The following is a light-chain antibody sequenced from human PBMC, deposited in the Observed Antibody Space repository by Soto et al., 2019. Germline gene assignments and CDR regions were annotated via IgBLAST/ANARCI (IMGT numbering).Light chain of an antibody. CDR2: DVD. CDR1: SSDVGGYKY. J-gene: IGLJ1*01. Sequence: QSALTQPASVSGSPGQSITISCTGTSSDVGGYKYVSWFQQHPGKAPKLMIYDVDNRPSGVSNRFSGSKSGNTASLTISGPQAEDEAYYYCRSYPSTSTLVFGTGTKVTVL. V-gene: IGLV2-14*03. CDR3: RSYPSTSTLV.